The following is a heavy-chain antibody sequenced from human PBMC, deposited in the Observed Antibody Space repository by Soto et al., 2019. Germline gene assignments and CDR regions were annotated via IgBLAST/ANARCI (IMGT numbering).Heavy chain of an antibody. CDR2: IYYSGTT. D-gene: IGHD2-2*01. CDR3: ARLIHCKKTSCYFDY. J-gene: IGHJ4*02. CDR1: GGSISSSSYY. Sequence: PSETLSLTCTDSGGSISSSSYYWAWVRQPPGKGLEWIGSIYYSGTTYYNPSLKSRVTISEDTSKNQFSLKLSSATAADTAVFYCARLIHCKKTSCYFDYWGQGTLVT. V-gene: IGHV4-39*01.